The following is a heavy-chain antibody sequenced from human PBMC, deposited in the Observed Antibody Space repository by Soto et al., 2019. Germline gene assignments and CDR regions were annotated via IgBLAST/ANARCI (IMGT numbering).Heavy chain of an antibody. V-gene: IGHV1-2*04. CDR2: INPNSGGT. CDR3: ARDVVGVVVAATFWFDP. CDR1: GYTFTSYY. J-gene: IGHJ5*02. Sequence: ASVKVSCKASGYTFTSYYMHWVRQAPGQGLEWMGWINPNSGGTNYAQKFQGWVTMTRDTSISTAYMELSRLRSDDTAVYYCARDVVGVVVAATFWFDPWGQGTLVTVSS. D-gene: IGHD2-15*01.